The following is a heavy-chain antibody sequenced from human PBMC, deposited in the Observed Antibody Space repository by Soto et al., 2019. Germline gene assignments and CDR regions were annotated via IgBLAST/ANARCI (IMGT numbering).Heavy chain of an antibody. V-gene: IGHV3-53*01. Sequence: GGSLRLSCAASGFTVSSTYMTWVRQAPGKGLEWVSVIYGGLTTSYADSVKGRFTISRDNSKNTLFLQMNSLRAEDTAVYYCARDRIGAAGTPRFNYYYGMDVWGLGTTVTVSS. J-gene: IGHJ6*02. CDR1: GFTVSSTY. CDR2: IYGGLTT. D-gene: IGHD6-13*01. CDR3: ARDRIGAAGTPRFNYYYGMDV.